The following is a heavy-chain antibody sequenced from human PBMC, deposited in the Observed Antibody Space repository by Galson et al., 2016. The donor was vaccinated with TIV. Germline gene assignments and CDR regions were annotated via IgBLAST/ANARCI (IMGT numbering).Heavy chain of an antibody. D-gene: IGHD3-10*01. CDR2: INVSGDRT. CDR3: ARDRITYTLRGAFNL. CDR1: GFTFNTYT. Sequence: SLRLSCAASGFTFNTYTMDWVRQAPGKGLEWVSVINVSGDRTYYADSVKGRFTVSRDNSKNTLYLRMNNLRAEDTGIYYCARDRITYTLRGAFNLWGQGTWVTVSS. J-gene: IGHJ3*01. V-gene: IGHV3-23*01.